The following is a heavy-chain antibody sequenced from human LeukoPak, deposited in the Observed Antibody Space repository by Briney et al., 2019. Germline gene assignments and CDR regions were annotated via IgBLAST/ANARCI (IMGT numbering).Heavy chain of an antibody. CDR2: VHHSGST. Sequence: SHTLSHTCIVSGASIRSSTYYWGWIRHSPGKRLGWIASVHHSGSTYDNPSLKSRVTISVDTSKNHFSLKLTSVSAADTAVYYSARRSTVAGRGRFAPWSQGTLVTVSS. CDR3: ARRSTVAGRGRFAP. D-gene: IGHD6-19*01. V-gene: IGHV4-39*02. CDR1: GASIRSSTYY. J-gene: IGHJ5*02.